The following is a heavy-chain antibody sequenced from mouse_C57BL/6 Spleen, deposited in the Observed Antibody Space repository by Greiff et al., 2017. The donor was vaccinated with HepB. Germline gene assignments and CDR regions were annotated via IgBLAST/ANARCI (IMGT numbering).Heavy chain of an antibody. J-gene: IGHJ3*01. CDR2: IRNKANGYTT. V-gene: IGHV7-3*01. CDR1: GFTFTDYY. CDR3: ARSSYVSSPAWFAY. D-gene: IGHD1-1*01. Sequence: EVQLVESGGGLVQPGGSLSLSCAASGFTFTDYYMSWVRQPPGKALEWLGFIRNKANGYTTEHSASVKGRFTISRDNSQSILYLQMNALRAEDSATYYCARSSYVSSPAWFAYWGQGTLVTVSA.